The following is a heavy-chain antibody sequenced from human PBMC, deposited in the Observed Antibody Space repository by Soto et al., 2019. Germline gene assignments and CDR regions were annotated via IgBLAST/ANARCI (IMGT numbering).Heavy chain of an antibody. D-gene: IGHD2-2*02. Sequence: GGSLRLSCAASGFTFSNAWMSWVRQAPGGGLEWVGRIKSKTDGGTTDYAAHVQGRFTISRDASKNTLYLQMNSLKTEDTAVYYCTTPIIVVPAAIYYYYGMDVWGQGTTVTVSS. CDR3: TTPIIVVPAAIYYYYGMDV. J-gene: IGHJ6*02. CDR2: IKSKTDGGTT. CDR1: GFTFSNAW. V-gene: IGHV3-15*01.